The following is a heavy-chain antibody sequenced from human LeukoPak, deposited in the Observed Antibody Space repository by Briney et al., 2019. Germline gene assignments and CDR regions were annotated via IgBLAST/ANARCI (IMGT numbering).Heavy chain of an antibody. J-gene: IGHJ4*02. CDR3: AKQNSGNFIYFDS. D-gene: IGHD1-26*01. Sequence: LSGGSLRLSCAASGFTFSSYGMHWVRQAPGKGLEWVAVISYDGSNKYYADSVKGRFTLSRDNSKNTLYLQMNSLGAEDTAVYYCAKQNSGNFIYFDSWGQGALVTVSS. CDR1: GFTFSSYG. V-gene: IGHV3-30*18. CDR2: ISYDGSNK.